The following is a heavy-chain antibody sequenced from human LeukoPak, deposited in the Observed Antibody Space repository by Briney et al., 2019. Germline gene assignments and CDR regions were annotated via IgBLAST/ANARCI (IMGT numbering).Heavy chain of an antibody. CDR1: FYRFTSYF. Sequence: GASLSVCFKAAFYRFTSYFRYWVRQTPGQGLEWVGIINPSGGRTSYAQKSQGRVTMTRDTSTRKVYMELSSLRSEDPAVYYCARVGPSGYFLPRKDYYGMDVWGQGTTVTVSS. J-gene: IGHJ6*02. CDR3: ARVGPSGYFLPRKDYYGMDV. CDR2: INPSGGRT. D-gene: IGHD3-3*01. V-gene: IGHV1-46*01.